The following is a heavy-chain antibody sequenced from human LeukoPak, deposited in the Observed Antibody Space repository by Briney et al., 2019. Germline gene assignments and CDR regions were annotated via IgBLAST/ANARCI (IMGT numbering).Heavy chain of an antibody. D-gene: IGHD2/OR15-2a*01. J-gene: IGHJ6*03. Sequence: GGSLRLSCAASGFTFSSYSMNWVRQAPGKGLEWVSSISSSSSDIYYADSVKGRFTISRDNAKHSLYLQMNSLRAEDTAVYYCARAGHYLLISSPGYMDVWGKGTTVTISS. CDR2: ISSSSSDI. V-gene: IGHV3-21*01. CDR1: GFTFSSYS. CDR3: ARAGHYLLISSPGYMDV.